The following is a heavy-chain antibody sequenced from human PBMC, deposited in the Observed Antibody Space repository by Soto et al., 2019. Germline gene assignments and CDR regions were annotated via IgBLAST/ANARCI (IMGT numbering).Heavy chain of an antibody. Sequence: ASVKVSCKVSGYTLTELSMHWVRQAPGKGLEWMGGFDPEDGETIYAQKFQGRVTMTGDTSTDTAYMELSRLRSEDTAVYYCATVEPVLRYFDWRLVPGGFAAHTHAFDIGGQGTMVTVSS. J-gene: IGHJ3*02. CDR1: GYTLTELS. CDR2: FDPEDGET. V-gene: IGHV1-24*01. D-gene: IGHD3-9*01. CDR3: ATVEPVLRYFDWRLVPGGFAAHTHAFDI.